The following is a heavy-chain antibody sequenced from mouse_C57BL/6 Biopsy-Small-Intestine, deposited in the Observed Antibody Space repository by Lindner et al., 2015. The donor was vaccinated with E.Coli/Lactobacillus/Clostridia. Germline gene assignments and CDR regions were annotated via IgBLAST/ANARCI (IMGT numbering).Heavy chain of an antibody. CDR3: AREGNGWYGGAFDI. J-gene: IGHJ3*01. CDR2: ISVYSGNV. D-gene: IGHD2-14*01. Sequence: SVKVSCKTSGYTFISNSISWVRQAPGQGLEWMGGISVYSGNVNYAQNLQGRVTLTTDTSTNTAYLELRSLRSDDTAVYYCAREGNGWYGGAFDIWGQGTMVTVSS. V-gene: IGHV1S14*01. CDR1: GYTFISNS.